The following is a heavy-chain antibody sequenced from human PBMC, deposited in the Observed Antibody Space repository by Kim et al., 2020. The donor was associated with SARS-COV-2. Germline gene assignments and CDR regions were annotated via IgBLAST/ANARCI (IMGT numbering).Heavy chain of an antibody. CDR1: GGSISSSNW. CDR3: LAAAGTIGYYYYGMDV. J-gene: IGHJ6*02. D-gene: IGHD6-13*01. CDR2: IYHSGST. V-gene: IGHV4-4*02. Sequence: SETLSLTCAVSGGSISSSNWWSWVRQPPGKGLEWIGEIYHSGSTNYNPSLKSRVTISVDKSKNQFSLKLSSVTAADTAVYYCLAAAGTIGYYYYGMDVWGQGTTVTVSS.